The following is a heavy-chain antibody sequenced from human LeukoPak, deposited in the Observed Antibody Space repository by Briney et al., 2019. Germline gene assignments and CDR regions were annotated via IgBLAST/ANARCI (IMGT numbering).Heavy chain of an antibody. D-gene: IGHD4-17*01. Sequence: PSETLSLTCAVYGGSFRGYYWSWIRQPPGKGLEGIGEVSHSGSTNYNPSLKSRVTVSADTSKNQFSLKLSSVAAADTAVYYCARRNYGDSDYVIDIWGQGTMVTVSS. J-gene: IGHJ3*02. V-gene: IGHV4-34*01. CDR2: VSHSGST. CDR1: GGSFRGYY. CDR3: ARRNYGDSDYVIDI.